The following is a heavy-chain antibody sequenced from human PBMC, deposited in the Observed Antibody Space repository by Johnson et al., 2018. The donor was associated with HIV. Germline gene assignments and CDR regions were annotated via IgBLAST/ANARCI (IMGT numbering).Heavy chain of an antibody. CDR1: GFTFSRYA. V-gene: IGHV3-30-3*01. CDR3: ARDKRRWELLRDAFDI. Sequence: QVQLVESGGGVVQPGRSLRLSCAASGFTFSRYAMHWVRQAPGKGLEWVTVISYDGSNKYYADSVKGRFTISRDNSKNTLYLQMNSLRAEDTAVYYCARDKRRWELLRDAFDIWGQVTMVTVSS. J-gene: IGHJ3*02. D-gene: IGHD1-26*01. CDR2: ISYDGSNK.